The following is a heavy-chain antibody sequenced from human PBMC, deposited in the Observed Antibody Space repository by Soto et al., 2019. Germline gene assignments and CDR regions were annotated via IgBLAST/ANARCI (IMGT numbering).Heavy chain of an antibody. V-gene: IGHV3-48*02. CDR2: ISSSSSTI. CDR1: GFTFSSYS. CDR3: ARGSGSYQGGYYFDY. J-gene: IGHJ4*02. D-gene: IGHD1-26*01. Sequence: EVQLVESGGGLVQPGGSLRLSCAASGFTFSSYSMNWVRQAPGKGLEWVSYISSSSSTIYYADSVKGRFTISRDNAKNSLYLQMNSLRDEDTAVYYCARGSGSYQGGYYFDYWGQGTLVTVSS.